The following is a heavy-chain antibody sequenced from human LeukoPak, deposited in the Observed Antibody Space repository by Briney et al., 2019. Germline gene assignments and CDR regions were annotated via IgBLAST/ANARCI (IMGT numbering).Heavy chain of an antibody. CDR3: ATKPTYGGYTDY. Sequence: PGGSLRLSCAASGFAFSNYPMNWVRQAPGKGLEWISTISGGGDTTYYADSVKGRFTISRDNSKNTLFLQMNSLRAEDTAVYYCATKPTYGGYTDYWGQGTLVTVSS. V-gene: IGHV3-23*01. CDR2: ISGGGDTT. J-gene: IGHJ4*02. CDR1: GFAFSNYP. D-gene: IGHD4-17*01.